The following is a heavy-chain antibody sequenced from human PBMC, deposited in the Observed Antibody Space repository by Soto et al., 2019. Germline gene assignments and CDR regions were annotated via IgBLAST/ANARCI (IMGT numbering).Heavy chain of an antibody. D-gene: IGHD2-15*01. Sequence: SVKVSFKASGGTFSRYAISWVRQAPGQGLEWMRGIIPIFGTANYAQKFQGRVTITADESTSTAYMELSSLRSEDTAVYYCARDPVVAAPPAGYYYYGMDVWGQGTTVTVSS. J-gene: IGHJ6*02. CDR2: IIPIFGTA. CDR3: ARDPVVAAPPAGYYYYGMDV. V-gene: IGHV1-69*13. CDR1: GGTFSRYA.